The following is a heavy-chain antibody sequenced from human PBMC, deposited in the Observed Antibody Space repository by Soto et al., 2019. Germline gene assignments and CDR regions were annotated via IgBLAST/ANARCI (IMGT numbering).Heavy chain of an antibody. CDR1: GASVTRAGSY. D-gene: IGHD4-17*01. Sequence: QVQLQESGPGLVKPSQTLSLTCDVSGASVTRAGSYWGWIRQRPGQGLEWIGYIYFDGTTYYNPYLKSRVIISADTSRNQFSLSLSFLTAADTAVYYCATRTTVTTFDYWGQGTLVTVSS. J-gene: IGHJ4*02. CDR3: ATRTTVTTFDY. CDR2: IYFDGTT. V-gene: IGHV4-31*11.